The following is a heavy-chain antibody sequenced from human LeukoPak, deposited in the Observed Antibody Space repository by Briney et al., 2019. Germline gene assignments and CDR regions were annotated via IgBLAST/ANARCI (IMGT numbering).Heavy chain of an antibody. J-gene: IGHJ4*02. Sequence: GGSLRLSCAASGFTLSNNYMSWVRQAPGTGLEWISVIHSDGTTKYAGSVKGRVTISRDNSKNALYLQINSLRAEDTAVYFCARALTYCTGWYSFDYWGQGTLVIVSS. CDR1: GFTLSNNY. CDR3: ARALTYCTGWYSFDY. CDR2: IHSDGTT. D-gene: IGHD6-19*01. V-gene: IGHV3-66*01.